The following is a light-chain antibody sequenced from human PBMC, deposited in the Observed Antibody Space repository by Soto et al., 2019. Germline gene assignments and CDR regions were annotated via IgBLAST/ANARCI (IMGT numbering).Light chain of an antibody. J-gene: IGKJ4*01. V-gene: IGKV1-13*02. CDR3: QQFNTYPALT. Sequence: AFQLTQSPSSLSASVGDRVTITCRASQGISSALAWYQQKPGKSPNLLIYDVSSLESGVPSRFSGSGSGTDFTLTISSLQPEDFATYYCQQFNTYPALTFGGGTKVEIK. CDR2: DVS. CDR1: QGISSA.